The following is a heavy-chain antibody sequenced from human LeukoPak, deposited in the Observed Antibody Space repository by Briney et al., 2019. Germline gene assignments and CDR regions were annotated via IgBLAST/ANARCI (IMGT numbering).Heavy chain of an antibody. CDR2: IYYTGST. Sequence: SETLSLTCTVSGGSINGDYWSWIRQPPGKGLEWIGYIYYTGSTHYNPSLKGRVTISVDTSRNQFSLKLSSVTAADTAVYYCAKYTRVTYYYDSSGYYYPNYYFDYWGQGTLVTVSS. CDR1: GGSINGDY. CDR3: AKYTRVTYYYDSSGYYYPNYYFDY. J-gene: IGHJ4*02. D-gene: IGHD3-22*01. V-gene: IGHV4-59*12.